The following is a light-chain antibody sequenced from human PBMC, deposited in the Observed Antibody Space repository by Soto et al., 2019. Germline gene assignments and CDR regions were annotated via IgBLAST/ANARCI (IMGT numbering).Light chain of an antibody. V-gene: IGLV1-40*01. CDR2: GNS. J-gene: IGLJ2*01. CDR3: QSYDSSLSAYVV. CDR1: SSNIGAGYD. Sequence: QSVLTQAPSVSGDPGQRVTISCTGSSSNIGAGYDVHWYQQLPGTAPKLLIYGNSNRPSGVPDRFSGSKSGTSASLAITGLQAEDEADYYCQSYDSSLSAYVVFGGGTKLTVL.